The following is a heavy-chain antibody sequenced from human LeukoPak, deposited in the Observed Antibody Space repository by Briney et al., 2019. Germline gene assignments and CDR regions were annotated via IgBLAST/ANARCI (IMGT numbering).Heavy chain of an antibody. J-gene: IGHJ4*01. Sequence: GGSLRLSCTASGFTFGDYAMSWGRQPPGKGLEWVGFIRSKAYGGTIEYDASVRGRFSISRDDSRSIAYLQMNSLKTEDTAFYYCTRGTYYYDRTGYFTDHWGQGTLVTVSS. V-gene: IGHV3-49*04. D-gene: IGHD3-22*01. CDR2: IRSKAYGGTI. CDR1: GFTFGDYA. CDR3: TRGTYYYDRTGYFTDH.